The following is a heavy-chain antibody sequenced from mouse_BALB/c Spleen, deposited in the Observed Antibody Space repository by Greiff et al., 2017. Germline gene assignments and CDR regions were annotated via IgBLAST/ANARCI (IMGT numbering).Heavy chain of an antibody. J-gene: IGHJ4*01. CDR2: IDPANGNT. Sequence: EVKVVDSGAELVKPGASVKLSCTASGFNIKDTYMHWVKQRPEQGLEWIGRIDPANGNTKYDPKFQGKATITADTSSNTAYLQLSSLTSEDTAVYYCARCYYGYYYAMDYWGQGTSVTVSS. V-gene: IGHV14-3*02. CDR1: GFNIKDTY. D-gene: IGHD2-1*01. CDR3: ARCYYGYYYAMDY.